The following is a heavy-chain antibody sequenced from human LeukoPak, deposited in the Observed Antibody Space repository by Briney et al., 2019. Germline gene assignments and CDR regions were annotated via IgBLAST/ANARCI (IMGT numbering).Heavy chain of an antibody. Sequence: GGSLRLSCAASGFTFSSYAMSWVRQAPGKGLEWVSTINTSGGTTYYADSVKGRCTISRDNPRNTLYLQMNSLRAEDTVIYYCAKGLTGYCSSISCPTFNYWGQGTLVTVSS. CDR3: AKGLTGYCSSISCPTFNY. V-gene: IGHV3-23*01. CDR1: GFTFSSYA. J-gene: IGHJ4*02. CDR2: INTSGGTT. D-gene: IGHD2-2*01.